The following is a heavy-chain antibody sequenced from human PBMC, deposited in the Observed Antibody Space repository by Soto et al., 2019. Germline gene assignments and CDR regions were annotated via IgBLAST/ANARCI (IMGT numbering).Heavy chain of an antibody. D-gene: IGHD4-4*01. CDR2: IYPGDADT. V-gene: IGHV5-51*01. Sequence: EVHLVQSGAEVKKPGESLKISCHGSGYSFTKYWIGWLRQMPGKVLEWMGVIYPGDADTKYSPSFQGHVTISVDKTTSTAFLRWTNLKASDTAVYYCARHYSPTPKLRCYSFYGVDIWGPGTTVTVSS. CDR3: ARHYSPTPKLRCYSFYGVDI. J-gene: IGHJ6*02. CDR1: GYSFTKYW.